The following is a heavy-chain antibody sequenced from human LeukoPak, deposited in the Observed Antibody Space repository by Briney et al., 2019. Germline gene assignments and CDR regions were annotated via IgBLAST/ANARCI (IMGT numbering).Heavy chain of an antibody. CDR1: GASVSTNNW. CDR2: VYHSGLT. V-gene: IGHV4/OR15-8*02. D-gene: IGHD2-8*02. J-gene: IGHJ4*02. CDR3: ARGYCTGGNCYAFGY. Sequence: ASETLSLTCVVSGASVSTNNWWTWVRQAPGKGLEWIGEVYHSGLTNYSPSLKSRVTMSIDKSKNIFSLNVTSVTAADTALYYCARGYCTGGNCYAFGYWGQGTLVIVSS.